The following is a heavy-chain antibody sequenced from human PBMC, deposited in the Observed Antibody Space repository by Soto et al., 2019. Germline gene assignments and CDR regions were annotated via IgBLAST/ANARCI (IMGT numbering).Heavy chain of an antibody. CDR2: IYYSGST. CDR3: ARDKITGLFDY. D-gene: IGHD2-8*02. Sequence: SETLSLTCTVSGGSINSYYWSWIRQPPGKGLEWIGYIYYSGSTNYNPSLKSRVTISVDTSKNQFSLKLTSVTAADTAVYYCARDKITGLFDYWGQGTLVTVSS. J-gene: IGHJ4*02. CDR1: GGSINSYY. V-gene: IGHV4-59*12.